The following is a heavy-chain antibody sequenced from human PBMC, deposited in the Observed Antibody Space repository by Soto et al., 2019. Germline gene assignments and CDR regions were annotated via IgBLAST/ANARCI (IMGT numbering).Heavy chain of an antibody. CDR3: ARDRPVLRFLEWLSPRGWFDP. V-gene: IGHV1-18*04. D-gene: IGHD3-3*01. CDR2: ISAYNGNT. Sequence: QVQLVQSGAEGKKPGASVKVSCKASGYTFTSYGISWVRQAPGQGLECMGWISAYNGNTNYAQKLQGRVTMTTDTATSTAYMELRSLRSDDTAVYYCARDRPVLRFLEWLSPRGWFDPWGQGTLVTVSS. CDR1: GYTFTSYG. J-gene: IGHJ5*02.